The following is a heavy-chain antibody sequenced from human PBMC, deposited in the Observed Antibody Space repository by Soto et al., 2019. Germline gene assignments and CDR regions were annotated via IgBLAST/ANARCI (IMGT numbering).Heavy chain of an antibody. Sequence: QVQLVQSGAEVKKPGASVKVSCKASGYTFTSYGISWVRQAPGQGLEWMGWISAYNGNTNYAQKLQGRVTITTDTSTSTAYMELRSLRSDDTAVYYCARAENLWGYRSSWYGAFDIWGQGTMVTVSS. J-gene: IGHJ3*02. V-gene: IGHV1-18*04. D-gene: IGHD6-13*01. CDR3: ARAENLWGYRSSWYGAFDI. CDR1: GYTFTSYG. CDR2: ISAYNGNT.